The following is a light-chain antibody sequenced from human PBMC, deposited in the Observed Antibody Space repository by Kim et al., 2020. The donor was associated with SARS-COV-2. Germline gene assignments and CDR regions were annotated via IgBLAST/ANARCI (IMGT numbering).Light chain of an antibody. V-gene: IGLV2-8*01. CDR2: EVS. J-gene: IGLJ1*01. Sequence: QSALTQPPSASGSPGQSVTISCTGTSSDVGGYNYVSWYQQHPGKAPKLMIYEVSKRPSWVPDRFSGSKSGNTASLTVSGLQAEDEADYYCSSYAGKVFGTGTKVTVL. CDR3: SSYAGKV. CDR1: SSDVGGYNY.